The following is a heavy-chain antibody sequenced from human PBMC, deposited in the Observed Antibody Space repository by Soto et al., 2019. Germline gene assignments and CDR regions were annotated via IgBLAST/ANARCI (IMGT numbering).Heavy chain of an antibody. Sequence: ASVKVSCKASGYTFTSYDINWVRQATGQGLEWMGWMNPNSGNTGYAQKFKGRVSMTTERTTGTFTSTAYMELWGLTSDDTAVYFCATYYYGSGSYYRFDYWGQGSLVTVS. CDR2: MNPNSGNT. V-gene: IGHV1-8*01. CDR1: GYTFTSYD. J-gene: IGHJ4*02. CDR3: ATYYYGSGSYYRFDY. D-gene: IGHD3-10*01.